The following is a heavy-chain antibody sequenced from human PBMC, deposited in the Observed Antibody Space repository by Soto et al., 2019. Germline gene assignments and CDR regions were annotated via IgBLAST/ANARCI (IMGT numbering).Heavy chain of an antibody. CDR2: IYYSGNT. V-gene: IGHV4-31*03. Sequence: SETLSLTCSVSGDSMSSGAYYWNWIRQHPGKGLEWIAYIYYSGNTYYNPSLRSRINISVDTSKSQFSLKLTSVTDADTAVYYCASSYSGYLDNWGQGTLVTV. D-gene: IGHD3-22*01. J-gene: IGHJ4*02. CDR1: GDSMSSGAYY. CDR3: ASSYSGYLDN.